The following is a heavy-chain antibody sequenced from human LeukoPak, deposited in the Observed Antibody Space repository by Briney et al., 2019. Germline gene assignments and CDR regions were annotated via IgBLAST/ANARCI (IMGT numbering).Heavy chain of an antibody. CDR2: IYYSGST. CDR3: AGTYYYGSGRLNWFDP. Sequence: ASETLSLTCTVSGGSISSSSYYWGWIRQPPGKGLEWIVSIYYSGSTYYNPSLKSRVTISVDTSKNQFSLKLSSVTAADTAVYYCAGTYYYGSGRLNWFDPWGQGTLVTVSS. V-gene: IGHV4-39*01. D-gene: IGHD3-10*01. CDR1: GGSISSSSYY. J-gene: IGHJ5*02.